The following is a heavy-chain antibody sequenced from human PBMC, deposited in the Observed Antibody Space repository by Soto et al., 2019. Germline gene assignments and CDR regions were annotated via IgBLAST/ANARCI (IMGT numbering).Heavy chain of an antibody. CDR2: ISSSSSTI. Sequence: GGSLRLSCAASGFTFSSYSMNWVRQAPGKGLEWVSYISSSSSTIYYADSVKGRFTISRDNAKNSLYLQMNSLRDEDTAVYYCARDRDYDSSGYVLDYWGQGTLVTVSS. CDR1: GFTFSSYS. V-gene: IGHV3-48*02. D-gene: IGHD3-22*01. J-gene: IGHJ4*02. CDR3: ARDRDYDSSGYVLDY.